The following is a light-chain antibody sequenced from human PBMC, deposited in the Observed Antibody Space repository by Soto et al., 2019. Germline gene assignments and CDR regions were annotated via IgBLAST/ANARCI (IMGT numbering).Light chain of an antibody. CDR1: QSIGFY. CDR3: QHYNSYSEA. V-gene: IGKV1-16*01. J-gene: IGKJ1*01. Sequence: DIQMAQSPSSLSASVGDRVTITCRASQSIGFYLNWYQQKPGKAHKVLIYAASNLQSGVPSRFSGSGSGTEFTLTISSLQPDDFATYYCQHYNSYSEAFGQGTKVDIK. CDR2: AAS.